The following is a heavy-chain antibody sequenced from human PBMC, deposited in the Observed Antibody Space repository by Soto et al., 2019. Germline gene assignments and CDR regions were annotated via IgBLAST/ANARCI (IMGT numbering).Heavy chain of an antibody. J-gene: IGHJ2*01. CDR2: IIPIFGTA. CDR3: ARGYYDSSGYHFGWYFDL. CDR1: GGTFSSYA. D-gene: IGHD3-22*01. V-gene: IGHV1-69*12. Sequence: QVQLVQSGAEVKKPGSSVKVSCKASGGTFSSYAISWVRQAPGQGLEWMGGIIPIFGTANYAQKFQGSVTITADESTSTAYMELSSLRSEDTAVYYCARGYYDSSGYHFGWYFDLWGRGTLVTVSS.